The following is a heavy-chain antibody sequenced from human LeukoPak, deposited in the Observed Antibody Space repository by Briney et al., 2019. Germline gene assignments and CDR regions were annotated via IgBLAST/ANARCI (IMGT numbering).Heavy chain of an antibody. D-gene: IGHD6-6*01. Sequence: AETLSLTCAVYGGSFSCYYWSWIRQPPGKGLEWIGEINHSGSSNYNPPLKRGDHISVDPSQHQFSLNLSSVTAADTAVYYCARGRVAARPFSLPHYYYYYMDVWGKGTTVTVSS. CDR1: GGSFSCYY. CDR2: INHSGSS. J-gene: IGHJ6*03. V-gene: IGHV4-34*01. CDR3: ARGRVAARPFSLPHYYYYYMDV.